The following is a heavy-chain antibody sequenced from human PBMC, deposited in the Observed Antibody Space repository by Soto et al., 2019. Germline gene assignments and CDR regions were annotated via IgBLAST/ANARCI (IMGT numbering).Heavy chain of an antibody. D-gene: IGHD6-6*01. V-gene: IGHV3-30*18. CDR2: ISYDGSNK. Sequence: LRLSCAASGFTFSSYGMHWVRQAPGKGLEWVAVISYDGSNKYYADSVKGRFTISRDNSKNTLYLQMNSLRAEDTAVYYCAKDFHEYSSSYGMDVWGQGTTVTVSS. CDR3: AKDFHEYSSSYGMDV. CDR1: GFTFSSYG. J-gene: IGHJ6*02.